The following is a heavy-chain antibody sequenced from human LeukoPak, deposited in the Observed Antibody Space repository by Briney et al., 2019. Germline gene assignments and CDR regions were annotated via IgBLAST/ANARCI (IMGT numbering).Heavy chain of an antibody. CDR2: INPTGSST. CDR3: ARDNSVGDVAWWFDP. Sequence: GASVKVSCKASGYSFTSHYMHWVRQAPGQGLEWLGLINPTGSSTLYAQKFQGRVTMTRDMSTTTDYMELSSLRSDDTAVYYCARDNSVGDVAWWFDPWGQGTLVNVSS. CDR1: GYSFTSHY. D-gene: IGHD1-26*01. J-gene: IGHJ5*02. V-gene: IGHV1-46*01.